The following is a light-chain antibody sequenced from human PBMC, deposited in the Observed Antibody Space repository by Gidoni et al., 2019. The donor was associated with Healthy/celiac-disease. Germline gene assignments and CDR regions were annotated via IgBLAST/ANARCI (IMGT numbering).Light chain of an antibody. CDR1: QSISSY. CDR3: QQSYSTPPT. Sequence: DIQMTQSPSSLSASVGDRVTITCRASQSISSYLSWYQQNPGKAPKVLIYAASSLQSGVPSRFSGSGSGTDFTLTISSLQPEDFATYYCQQSYSTPPTFXQXTKVEIK. CDR2: AAS. J-gene: IGKJ1*01. V-gene: IGKV1-39*01.